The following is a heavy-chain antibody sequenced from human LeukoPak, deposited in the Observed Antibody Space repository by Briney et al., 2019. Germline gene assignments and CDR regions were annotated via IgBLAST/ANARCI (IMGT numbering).Heavy chain of an antibody. V-gene: IGHV1-2*04. Sequence: AASVKVSCKASGYTFTDYYMHWVRKAPGQGLEWMGWVNPNSGGTNYAQKFQGWVTMTRDTSISTAYMELTRLRSDDAAVYYCARVRQSLGDAFDIWGQGTVVTVSS. J-gene: IGHJ3*02. CDR3: ARVRQSLGDAFDI. D-gene: IGHD7-27*01. CDR2: VNPNSGGT. CDR1: GYTFTDYY.